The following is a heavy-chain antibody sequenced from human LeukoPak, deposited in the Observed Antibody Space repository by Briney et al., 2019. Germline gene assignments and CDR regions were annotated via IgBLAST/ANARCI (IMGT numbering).Heavy chain of an antibody. Sequence: GASLKISCKGSGPSFTSYWIGWVRQMPGKGLEWMGIIYPGDSDTRYSPSFQGQVTISADKSISTAYLQWSSLKASDTAMYYCARTSSSWGNWFDPWGQGTLVTVSS. CDR1: GPSFTSYW. D-gene: IGHD6-13*01. V-gene: IGHV5-51*01. CDR3: ARTSSSWGNWFDP. J-gene: IGHJ5*02. CDR2: IYPGDSDT.